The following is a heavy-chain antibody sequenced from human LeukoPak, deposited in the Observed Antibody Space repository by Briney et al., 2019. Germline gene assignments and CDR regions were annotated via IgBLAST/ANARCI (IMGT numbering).Heavy chain of an antibody. Sequence: PGGSLRLSCAASGFTFSSYSMNWVRQAPGKGLEWVSSISSSSSYIYYADSVKGRFTISRDNAKNSLYLQMNSLRAEDTAVYYFARDDRVVTARIALYYYDGLDVWGQGTTVTVSS. V-gene: IGHV3-21*01. CDR2: ISSSSSYI. D-gene: IGHD2-21*02. J-gene: IGHJ6*02. CDR3: ARDDRVVTARIALYYYDGLDV. CDR1: GFTFSSYS.